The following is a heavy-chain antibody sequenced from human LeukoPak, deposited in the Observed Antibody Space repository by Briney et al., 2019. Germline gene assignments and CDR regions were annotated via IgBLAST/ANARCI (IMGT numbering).Heavy chain of an antibody. CDR3: ARDLAAAPRNSGYFDY. CDR2: IKQDGSEK. Sequence: SGGSLRLSCAASGFTFSSYWMSWVRQAPGKGLEWVANIKQDGSEKYYVDSVKGRFTISRDNAKNSLYLQMNSLRAEDTAVYYCARDLAAAPRNSGYFDYRGQGTLVTVSS. V-gene: IGHV3-7*01. J-gene: IGHJ4*02. D-gene: IGHD6-13*01. CDR1: GFTFSSYW.